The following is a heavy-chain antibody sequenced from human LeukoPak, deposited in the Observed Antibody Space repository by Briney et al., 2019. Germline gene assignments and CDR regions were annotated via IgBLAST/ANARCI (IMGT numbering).Heavy chain of an antibody. CDR2: MNPNSGNT. CDR1: GYTFTSYD. CDR3: ARGRPRARYNWNSQGAFDI. Sequence: ASVKVSCKASGYTFTSYDINWVRQATGQGLEWMGWMNPNSGNTGYAQKFQGRVTMTRNTSISTAYMELGSLRSEDTAVYYCARGRPRARYNWNSQGAFDIWGQGTMVTVSS. D-gene: IGHD1-7*01. V-gene: IGHV1-8*01. J-gene: IGHJ3*02.